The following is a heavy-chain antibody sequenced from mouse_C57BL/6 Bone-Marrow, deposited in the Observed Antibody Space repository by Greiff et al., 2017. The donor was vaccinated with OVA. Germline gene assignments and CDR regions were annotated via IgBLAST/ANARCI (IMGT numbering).Heavy chain of an antibody. J-gene: IGHJ2*01. CDR1: GYTFTSSW. CDR3: AREYYGSSDY. Sequence: VQLQQPGAELVRPGTSVKLSCKASGYTFTSSWMHWVKQRPGQGLEWIGVIDPSDSYTHYHQKFKGKATLTVDTSSSTAYMQLSSLTSEDSAVYYCAREYYGSSDYWGQGTTLTVSS. V-gene: IGHV1-59*01. D-gene: IGHD1-1*01. CDR2: IDPSDSYT.